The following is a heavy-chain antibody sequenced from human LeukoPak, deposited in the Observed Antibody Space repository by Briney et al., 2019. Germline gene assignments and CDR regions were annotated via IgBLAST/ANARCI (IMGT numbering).Heavy chain of an antibody. CDR2: INSDGSST. V-gene: IGHV3-74*01. Sequence: GGSLRLSCAASGFTFSSYWMHWVRQAPGKGLVWVSRINSDGSSTNHADSVKGRFTISRDNSKNTLYLQMNSLRAEDTAVYYCARFSTYYDIAPWGQGTLVTVSS. J-gene: IGHJ5*02. D-gene: IGHD3-22*01. CDR3: ARFSTYYDIAP. CDR1: GFTFSSYW.